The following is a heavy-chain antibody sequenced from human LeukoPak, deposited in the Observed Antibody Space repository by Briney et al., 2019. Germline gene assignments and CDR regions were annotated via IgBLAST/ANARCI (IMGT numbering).Heavy chain of an antibody. V-gene: IGHV1-2*02. D-gene: IGHD1-7*01. Sequence: ASVKVSCKAYGYTFTGYYMHWVRQAPGQGLEWMGWINPNSGGTNYAQKFQGRVTMTRDTSISTAYMELSRLRSDDTAVYYCASDPGTRRGDAFDIWGQGTMVTVSS. J-gene: IGHJ3*02. CDR2: INPNSGGT. CDR3: ASDPGTRRGDAFDI. CDR1: GYTFTGYY.